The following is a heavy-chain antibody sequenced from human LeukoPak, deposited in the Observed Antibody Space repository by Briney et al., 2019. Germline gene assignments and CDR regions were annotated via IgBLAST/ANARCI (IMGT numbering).Heavy chain of an antibody. V-gene: IGHV4-61*08. CDR3: AREGGASPFDY. CDR1: GGSISSGGYY. Sequence: PSETLSLTCTVSGGSISSGGYYWSWIRQHPGKGLEWIGYIYYSGSTNYNPSLKSRVTISVDTSKNQFSLKLSSVTAADTAVYYCAREGGASPFDYWGQGTLVTVSS. D-gene: IGHD1-26*01. CDR2: IYYSGST. J-gene: IGHJ4*02.